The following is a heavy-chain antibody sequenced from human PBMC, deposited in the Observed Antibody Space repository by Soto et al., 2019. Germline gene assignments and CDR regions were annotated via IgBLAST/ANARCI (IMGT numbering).Heavy chain of an antibody. V-gene: IGHV3-48*02. CDR2: ISSSSATI. J-gene: IGHJ5*02. D-gene: IGHD6-19*01. CDR3: ARDKGGTVAGFNWFDP. CDR1: GFKFSMFG. Sequence: ELFLQESGGDLVQPGGFLRLSCVASGFKFSMFGMNWVRLAPGKGLEWIAYISSSSATIIYGGSVEGRFTVSRDNAENSLFLQMKSLRDEDTAVYYCARDKGGTVAGFNWFDPWGHGTPVTVST.